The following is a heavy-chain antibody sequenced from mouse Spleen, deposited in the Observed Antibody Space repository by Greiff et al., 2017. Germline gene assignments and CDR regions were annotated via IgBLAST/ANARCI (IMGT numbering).Heavy chain of an antibody. CDR1: GFNIKNTY. D-gene: IGHD1-1*01. Sequence: DVQLVESVAELVRPGASVKLSCTASGFNIKNTYMHWVKQRPEQGLEWIGRIDPANGNTKYAPKFQGKATITADTSSNTAYLQLSSLTSEDTAIYYCARSRYYDGSYGWYFDVWGAGTTVTVSS. J-gene: IGHJ1*01. V-gene: IGHV14-3*01. CDR3: ARSRYYDGSYGWYFDV. CDR2: IDPANGNT.